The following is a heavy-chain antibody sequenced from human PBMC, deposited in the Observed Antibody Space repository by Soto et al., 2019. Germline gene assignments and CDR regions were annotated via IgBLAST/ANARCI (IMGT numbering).Heavy chain of an antibody. J-gene: IGHJ4*02. CDR3: TKSHSTALVPYYFDY. Sequence: QVRLVESGGGVVQPGTSLRLSCAASGFTFSSYAIHWVRQAPGKGLEWVAFMSSDGSNTFYADSVRGRFTVSRDNSKSTLCLQMNGLMPEDTAVYYCTKSHSTALVPYYFDYWGQGTLVTVSS. V-gene: IGHV3-30*18. D-gene: IGHD5-18*01. CDR2: MSSDGSNT. CDR1: GFTFSSYA.